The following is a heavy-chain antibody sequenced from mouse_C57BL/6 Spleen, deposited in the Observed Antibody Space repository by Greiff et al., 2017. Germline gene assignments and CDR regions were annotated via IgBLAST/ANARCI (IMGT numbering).Heavy chain of an antibody. Sequence: EVQVVESGGDLVKPGGSLKLSCAASGFTFSSYGMSWVRQTPDKRLEWVATISSCGSYTYYPDSVKGRFTISRDNTKNTLYLQMSSLKSEDTAMYYCARRYDGYSDYWGQGTTLTVSS. CDR1: GFTFSSYG. CDR2: ISSCGSYT. CDR3: ARRYDGYSDY. J-gene: IGHJ2*01. V-gene: IGHV5-6*01. D-gene: IGHD2-3*01.